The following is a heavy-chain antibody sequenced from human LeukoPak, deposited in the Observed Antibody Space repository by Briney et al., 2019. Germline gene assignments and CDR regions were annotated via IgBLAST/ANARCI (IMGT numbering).Heavy chain of an antibody. CDR3: ARVLYGSRVNVIDS. Sequence: PGGSLTLSCAASGFTFSSYWINWVRQAPGKGLEWGANMNEYGSEKYYVDSVRGRFTISRDNAENSLFLHMNSLRVEDTAVYRCARVLYGSRVNVIDSWGPGTLVTVSS. CDR1: GFTFSSYW. V-gene: IGHV3-7*01. D-gene: IGHD2-2*01. CDR2: MNEYGSEK. J-gene: IGHJ4*02.